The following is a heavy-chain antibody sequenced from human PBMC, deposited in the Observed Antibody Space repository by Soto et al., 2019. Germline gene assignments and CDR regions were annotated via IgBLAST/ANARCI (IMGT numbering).Heavy chain of an antibody. Sequence: GESRKISCNGSGYSFTSYWIGWARQMPGKGLEWMGIIYPGDSDTRYSASFQGQVTISADKSISTAYLQWSSLKASDTAISYSARGSSLAPRQVDSWGPGTLVTVSS. D-gene: IGHD6-6*01. V-gene: IGHV5-51*01. J-gene: IGHJ4*02. CDR1: GYSFTSYW. CDR2: IYPGDSDT. CDR3: ARGSSLAPRQVDS.